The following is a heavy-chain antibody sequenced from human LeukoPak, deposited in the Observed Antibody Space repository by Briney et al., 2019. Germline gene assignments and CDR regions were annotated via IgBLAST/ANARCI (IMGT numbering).Heavy chain of an antibody. Sequence: GGSLRLSCAASGFSFDKFWMSWVRQAPGKGLECVSILYSGGMTYYADSVKGRFTISTDNSKNTVNLQMNSLRAEDTAIYYCARMFGGNYYGYYFDYWGQGSMLTVSS. CDR1: GFSFDKFW. J-gene: IGHJ4*02. D-gene: IGHD1-26*01. CDR2: LYSGGMT. V-gene: IGHV3-53*01. CDR3: ARMFGGNYYGYYFDY.